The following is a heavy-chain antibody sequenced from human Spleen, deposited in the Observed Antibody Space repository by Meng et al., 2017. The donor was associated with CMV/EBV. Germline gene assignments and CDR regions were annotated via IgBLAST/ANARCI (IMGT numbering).Heavy chain of an antibody. CDR3: ARGVGHDDFWRSNWFDP. V-gene: IGHV1-8*01. D-gene: IGHD3-3*01. CDR2: VNPHSGST. CDR1: YTFPTYD. Sequence: YTFPTYDISWVRQAAGQGLEWMGSVNPHSGSTGYAQKFRGRVTLTSTTSESTAYMELSSLRSDDTAVYYCARGVGHDDFWRSNWFDPWGQGTLVTVSS. J-gene: IGHJ5*02.